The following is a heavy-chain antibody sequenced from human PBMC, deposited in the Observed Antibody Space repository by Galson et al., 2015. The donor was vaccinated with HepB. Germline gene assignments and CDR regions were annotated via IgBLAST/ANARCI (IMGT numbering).Heavy chain of an antibody. D-gene: IGHD3-16*02. CDR3: AREGVYDYIWGSYRGGLPGY. V-gene: IGHV4-4*02. CDR2: IYHSGST. CDR1: GGSISSSNW. Sequence: ETLSLTCAVSGGSISSSNWWSWVRQPPGKGLEWIGEIYHSGSTNYNPSLKSRVTISVDKSKNQFSLKLSSVTAADTAVYYCAREGVYDYIWGSYRGGLPGYWGQGTLVTVSS. J-gene: IGHJ4*02.